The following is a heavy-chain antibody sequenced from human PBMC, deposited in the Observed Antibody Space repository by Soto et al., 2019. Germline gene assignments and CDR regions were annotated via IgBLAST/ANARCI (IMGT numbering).Heavy chain of an antibody. CDR1: GGSISSSSYY. V-gene: IGHV4-39*01. CDR3: ARLGYSSGWYDGYYYYGMDV. D-gene: IGHD6-19*01. Sequence: QLQLQESGPGLVKPSETLSLTCTVSGGSISSSSYYWGWIRQPPGKGLEWIGSIYYSGRTYYNPSLKSRVTISVYTAKNQFSRKLSSVTAADTAVYYCARLGYSSGWYDGYYYYGMDVWGQGTTVTVSS. CDR2: IYYSGRT. J-gene: IGHJ6*02.